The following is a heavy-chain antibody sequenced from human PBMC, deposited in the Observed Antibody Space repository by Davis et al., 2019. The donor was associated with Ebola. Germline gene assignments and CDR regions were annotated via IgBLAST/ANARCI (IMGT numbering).Heavy chain of an antibody. CDR1: GVSISRHY. J-gene: IGHJ4*02. CDR3: SERGSSV. V-gene: IGHV4-59*03. Sequence: PSETLSLTCTISGVSISRHYWSWIRQPPGKRLEWFGSIYYTGSAYYNSSLASRATISVDTSKNQFSLKLTSVTAAGTAMYYCSERGSSVWGQGTLVTVSS. CDR2: IYYTGSA. D-gene: IGHD3-10*01.